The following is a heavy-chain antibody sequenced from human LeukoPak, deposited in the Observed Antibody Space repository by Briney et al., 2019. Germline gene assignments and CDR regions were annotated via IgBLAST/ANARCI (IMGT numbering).Heavy chain of an antibody. J-gene: IGHJ4*02. V-gene: IGHV3-21*04. Sequence: KPGGSLRLSCAASGFTFSSYSMNWVRQAPGKGLEWVSSISSSSSYIYYADSVKGRFTISRDNSKNTLYLQMNSLRAEDTAVYYCAVAVAGYFDYWGQGTLVTVSS. D-gene: IGHD6-19*01. CDR2: ISSSSSYI. CDR3: AVAVAGYFDY. CDR1: GFTFSSYS.